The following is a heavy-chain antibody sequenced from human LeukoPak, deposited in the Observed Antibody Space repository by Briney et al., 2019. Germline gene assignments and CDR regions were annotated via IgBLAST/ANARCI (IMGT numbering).Heavy chain of an antibody. CDR1: GDSVSSNSGA. D-gene: IGHD3-3*01. J-gene: IGHJ4*02. Sequence: SQTLSLTCAISGDSVSSNSGAWNWIRQSPSRGLGWVGRTYYRSKWYIDYAESVRSRLTINPDTAKNQFSLQLNSVTPEDTAVYYCAKFDYYTPGDYWGQGTLVTVSS. V-gene: IGHV6-1*01. CDR2: TYYRSKWYI. CDR3: AKFDYYTPGDY.